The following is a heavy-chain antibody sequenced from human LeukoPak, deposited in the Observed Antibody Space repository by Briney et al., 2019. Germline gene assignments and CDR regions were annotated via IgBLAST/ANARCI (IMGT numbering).Heavy chain of an antibody. J-gene: IGHJ4*02. D-gene: IGHD6-19*01. V-gene: IGHV1-69*13. CDR2: IIPIFGTT. CDR1: GGTFSRYA. Sequence: GASVKVSCKASGGTFSRYAVSWVRQAPGQGLEWMGKIIPIFGTTNYAQKFQGRVTITADESATTAYMELSSLRSEDTAVYYCARAPSSGWYYDSWGQGTLVTVSS. CDR3: ARAPSSGWYYDS.